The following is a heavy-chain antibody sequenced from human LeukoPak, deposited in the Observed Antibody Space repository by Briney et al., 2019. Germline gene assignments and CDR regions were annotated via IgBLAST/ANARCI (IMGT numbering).Heavy chain of an antibody. D-gene: IGHD6-19*01. CDR1: GGSFSSYD. Sequence: SETLSLTCTVSGGSFSSYDWSWIRQPPGKGLEWIGYIYYSGSTNYNPSLKSRVTISVDTSKNQFSLKLSSVTAADPAVYYCARGIGIAVAQWRVLFDYWGQGTLVTVSS. J-gene: IGHJ4*02. CDR2: IYYSGST. CDR3: ARGIGIAVAQWRVLFDY. V-gene: IGHV4-59*01.